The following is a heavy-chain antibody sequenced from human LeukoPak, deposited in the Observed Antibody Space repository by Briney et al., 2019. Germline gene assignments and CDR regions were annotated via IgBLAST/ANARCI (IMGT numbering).Heavy chain of an antibody. CDR2: ISSNGGST. D-gene: IGHD2-2*01. V-gene: IGHV3-64*01. J-gene: IGHJ5*02. CDR1: GFTFSSYA. CDR3: ARSTRQDIVVVPAAPFDP. Sequence: GGSLRLSCAASGFTFSSYAMHWVRRAPGKGLEYVSAISSNGGSTYYANSVEGRFTISRDNSKNTLYLQMGSLRAEDMAVYYCARSTRQDIVVVPAAPFDPWGQGTLVTVSS.